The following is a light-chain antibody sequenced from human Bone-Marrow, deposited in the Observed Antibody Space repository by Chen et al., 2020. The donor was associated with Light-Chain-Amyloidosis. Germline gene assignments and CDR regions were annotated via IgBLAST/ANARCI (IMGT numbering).Light chain of an antibody. CDR2: EVT. V-gene: IGLV2-14*01. J-gene: IGLJ1*01. CDR3: SSYTITNTLV. Sequence: QSALTQPASVSGSSAQPITISCTGTSSDVGVDNHVSWYQQHPDKAPKLMIYEVTNRPSWVPDRFSGSKSYNTASLTISGLQTEDEADYFCSSYTITNTLVFGSGTRFTVL. CDR1: SSDVGVDNH.